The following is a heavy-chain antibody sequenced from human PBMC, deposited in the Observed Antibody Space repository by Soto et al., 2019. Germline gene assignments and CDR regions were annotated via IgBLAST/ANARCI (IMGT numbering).Heavy chain of an antibody. J-gene: IGHJ4*02. D-gene: IGHD3-10*01. V-gene: IGHV5-10-1*03. Sequence: EVQLEHSGAEVKKSGESLRISCKVSGYSFASQWISWVRQVPGKGQEWMGRIDLSESYTTYNPSFQGDVSFSADKSITTAYLQWSSLEDSDSAIYYCATQGITTYYFDNWGRGTLVTVSS. CDR2: IDLSESYT. CDR1: GYSFASQW. CDR3: ATQGITTYYFDN.